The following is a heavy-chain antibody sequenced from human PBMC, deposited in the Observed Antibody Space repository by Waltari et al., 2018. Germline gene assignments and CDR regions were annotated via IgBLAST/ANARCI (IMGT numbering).Heavy chain of an antibody. Sequence: EVQLVESGGGLVQPGGSLRLACAASGFTVSTHYMSWVRQAPGKGLEWVSVIYSGGSTYDADSVKGRFTISRDNSKNTMHLQMNSLRIEDTAVYYCAREGSGSYIDYWGQGTLVTVSS. CDR3: AREGSGSYIDY. D-gene: IGHD1-26*01. CDR1: GFTVSTHY. CDR2: IYSGGST. J-gene: IGHJ4*02. V-gene: IGHV3-66*01.